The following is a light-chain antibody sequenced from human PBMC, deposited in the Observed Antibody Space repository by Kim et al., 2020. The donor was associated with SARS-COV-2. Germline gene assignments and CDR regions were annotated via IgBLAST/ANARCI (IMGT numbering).Light chain of an antibody. V-gene: IGKV1-39*01. J-gene: IGKJ3*01. CDR2: AAS. CDR3: QQSYTIPLFT. CDR1: QSISNY. Sequence: SVGDRVTITCRSSQSISNYLNWYQKKPGKAPKLLIYAASNLQRGVPSRFIGRGSGTDFALTIISLQPEDFATYYCQQSYTIPLFTFGPGTKVDIK.